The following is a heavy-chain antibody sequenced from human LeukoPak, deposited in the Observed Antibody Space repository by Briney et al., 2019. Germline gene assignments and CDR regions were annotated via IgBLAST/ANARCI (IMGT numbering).Heavy chain of an antibody. D-gene: IGHD2-15*01. CDR2: INHSGST. CDR1: GGSFSGYY. CDR3: ARSPVVVAARWFDP. V-gene: IGHV4-34*01. Sequence: SETLSLTCAVYGGSFSGYYWSWIRQPPGKGLEWIGEINHSGSTNYSPSLKSRVTISVDTSKNQFSLKLSSVTAADTAVYYCARSPVVVAARWFDPWGQGTLVTVSS. J-gene: IGHJ5*02.